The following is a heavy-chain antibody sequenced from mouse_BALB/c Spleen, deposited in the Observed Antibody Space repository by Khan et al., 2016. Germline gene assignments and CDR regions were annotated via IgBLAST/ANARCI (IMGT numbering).Heavy chain of an antibody. V-gene: IGHV4-1*02. CDR2: INPHSSTI. CDR1: GFDFSRYW. CDR3: ARRGYDFSMDY. J-gene: IGHJ4*01. Sequence: EVKLLESGGGLVQPGGSLKLSCAASGFDFSRYWMSWVRQAPGKGLEWIGAINPHSSTINYTPSLQDKFIISRDNAKNTLYLQMSKVRSEDTALYYGARRGYDFSMDYWGQGTSVTVSS. D-gene: IGHD2-2*01.